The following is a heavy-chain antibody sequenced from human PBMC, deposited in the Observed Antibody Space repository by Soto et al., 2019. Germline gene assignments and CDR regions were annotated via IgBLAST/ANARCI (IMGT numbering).Heavy chain of an antibody. V-gene: IGHV4-31*03. CDR2: IYYSGST. J-gene: IGHJ6*02. CDR1: GGSISSGGYY. Sequence: QVQLQESGPGLVKPSQTLSLTCTVSGGSISSGGYYWSWIRQHPGKGLEWIGYIYYSGSTYYNQSLKSRVTISVDTSKNQFSLKLSSVTAADTAVYYCARVRDGLDLYYYYGMDVWGQGTTVTVSS. D-gene: IGHD3-16*01. CDR3: ARVRDGLDLYYYYGMDV.